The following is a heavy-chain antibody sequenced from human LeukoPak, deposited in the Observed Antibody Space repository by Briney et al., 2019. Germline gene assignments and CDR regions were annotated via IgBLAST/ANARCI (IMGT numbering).Heavy chain of an antibody. CDR3: ARPYSSGYYSTPGG. CDR2: IRYDGSNK. D-gene: IGHD3-22*01. CDR1: GFTFSSYG. V-gene: IGHV3-30*02. J-gene: IGHJ4*02. Sequence: HAGGSLRLSCAASGFTFSSYGMHWVRQAPGKGLEWVAFIRYDGSNKYYADSVKGRFTISRDNSKNTLYLQMNSLRAEDTAVYYCARPYSSGYYSTPGGWGQGTLVTVSS.